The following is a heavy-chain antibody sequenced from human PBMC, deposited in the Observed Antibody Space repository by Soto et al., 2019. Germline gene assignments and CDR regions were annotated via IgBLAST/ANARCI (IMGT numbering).Heavy chain of an antibody. V-gene: IGHV3-21*01. D-gene: IGHD2-15*01. CDR1: GFTFSSYS. CDR2: ISSSSSYI. J-gene: IGHJ4*02. CDR3: AIVGYCSGGSCLKPIDF. Sequence: GGSLRLSCAASGFTFSSYSMNWVRQAPGKGLEWVSSISSSSSYIYYADSVKGRFTISRDNAKNSQYLQMNSLRAEDTAAYYCAIVGYCSGGSCLKPIDFWGQGTLVTVSS.